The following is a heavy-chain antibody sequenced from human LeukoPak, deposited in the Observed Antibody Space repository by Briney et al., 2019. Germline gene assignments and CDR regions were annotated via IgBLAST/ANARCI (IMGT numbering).Heavy chain of an antibody. D-gene: IGHD6-19*01. J-gene: IGHJ4*02. V-gene: IGHV3-21*04. CDR2: ISSSSSYI. CDR1: GFSVSNNY. CDR3: ATAGIAVAGILFDY. Sequence: GGSLRLSCVVSGFSVSNNYIIWVRQAPGKGLEWVSSISSSSSYIYYADSVKGRFTISRDNAKNSLYLQMNSLRAEDTAVYYCATAGIAVAGILFDYWGQGTLVTVSS.